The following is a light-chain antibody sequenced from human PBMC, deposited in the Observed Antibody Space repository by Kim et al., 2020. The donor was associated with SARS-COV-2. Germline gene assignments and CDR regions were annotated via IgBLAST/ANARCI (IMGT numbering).Light chain of an antibody. V-gene: IGLV3-19*01. J-gene: IGLJ2*01. CDR2: GKN. CDR1: SLRVYY. CDR3: NSRDSSGNHLVV. Sequence: GQTVRSTCQEASLRVYYSSCYHQKPGQAPVLVIYGKNNRPSGIPDRFSGSSSGNTASLTITGAQAEDEADYYCNSRDSSGNHLVVFGGGTQLTVL.